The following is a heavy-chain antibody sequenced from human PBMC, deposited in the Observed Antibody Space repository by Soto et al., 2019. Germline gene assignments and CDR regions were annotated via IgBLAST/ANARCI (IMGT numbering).Heavy chain of an antibody. J-gene: IGHJ5*02. CDR1: GYTFTSYG. D-gene: IGHD3-22*01. Sequence: ASVKVSCKASGYTFTSYGISWVRQAPGQGLEWMGWISAYNGNTNYAQKLQGRVTMTTDTSTSTAYMELRSLRSDDTAVYYCARSSGYYDSSGYYLATWFDPWGQGTLVTVSS. CDR3: ARSSGYYDSSGYYLATWFDP. V-gene: IGHV1-18*04. CDR2: ISAYNGNT.